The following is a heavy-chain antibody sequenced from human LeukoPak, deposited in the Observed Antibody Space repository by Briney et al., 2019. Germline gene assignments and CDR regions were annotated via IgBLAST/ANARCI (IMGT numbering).Heavy chain of an antibody. CDR3: AKYSWSGSYFLRHYFDY. J-gene: IGHJ4*02. CDR2: LPPDELDI. D-gene: IGHD1-26*01. CDR1: GFTFTNYW. Sequence: GGSLRLSCAASGFTFTNYWMHWVRQAPGMGLVWVSRLPPDELDIIYADSVKGRFTISRDNSKNTLYLQMNSLRAEDTAVYYCAKYSWSGSYFLRHYFDYWGQGTLVTVSS. V-gene: IGHV3-74*01.